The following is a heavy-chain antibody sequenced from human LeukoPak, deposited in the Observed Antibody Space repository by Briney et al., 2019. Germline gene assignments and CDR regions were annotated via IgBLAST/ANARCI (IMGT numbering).Heavy chain of an antibody. V-gene: IGHV4-34*01. CDR1: GGSFSGYY. J-gene: IGHJ6*03. CDR3: ARGVVVSWYYYYYMDV. D-gene: IGHD2-2*01. CDR2: INHSGST. Sequence: SETLSPTCAVYGGSFSGYYWSWIRQPPGKGLEWIGEINHSGSTNYNPSLKSRVTISVDTSKNQFSLKLSSVTAADTAVYYCARGVVVSWYYYYYMDVRGEGTTVTVSS.